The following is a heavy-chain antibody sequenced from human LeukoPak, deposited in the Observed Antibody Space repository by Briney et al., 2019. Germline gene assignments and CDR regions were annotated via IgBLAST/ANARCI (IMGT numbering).Heavy chain of an antibody. V-gene: IGHV3-33*01. CDR2: IWYDGSNK. CDR1: GFTFSSYG. D-gene: IGHD2-15*01. J-gene: IGHJ5*02. Sequence: GGSPRLSCAASGFTFSSYGMHWVRQAPGKGLEWVAVIWYDGSNKYYADSVKGRFTISRDNSKNTLYLQMNSLRAEDTAVYYCARTSCSGGGCNRISWFDPWGQGTLVTVSS. CDR3: ARTSCSGGGCNRISWFDP.